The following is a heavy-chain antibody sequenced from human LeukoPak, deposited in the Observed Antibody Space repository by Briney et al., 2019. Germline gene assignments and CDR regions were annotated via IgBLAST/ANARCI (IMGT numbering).Heavy chain of an antibody. Sequence: GGSLRLSCAASGFTVNNNYMSWVRQAPGRGLEWVSVIYSGGYTYYADSVKGRFTISRDNSKNTLYLQMNSLRVEDTAVYYCARFPRYWGQGTLVTVSS. CDR2: IYSGGYT. CDR3: ARFPRY. V-gene: IGHV3-53*01. CDR1: GFTVNNNY. J-gene: IGHJ4*02.